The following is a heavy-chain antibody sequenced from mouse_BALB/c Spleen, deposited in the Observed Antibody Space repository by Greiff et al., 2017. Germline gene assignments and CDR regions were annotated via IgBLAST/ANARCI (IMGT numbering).Heavy chain of an antibody. CDR1: GFTFSSYG. J-gene: IGHJ2*01. CDR2: ISSGGIYT. Sequence: VQLKESGGDLVKPGGSLKLSCAASGFTFSSYGMSWVRQTPDKRLEWVATISSGGIYTYYPDSVKGRFTISRDNAKNTLYLQMSSLKSEDTAMYYCARQARATCFDYWGQGTTLTVSS. D-gene: IGHD3-1*01. CDR3: ARQARATCFDY. V-gene: IGHV5-6*01.